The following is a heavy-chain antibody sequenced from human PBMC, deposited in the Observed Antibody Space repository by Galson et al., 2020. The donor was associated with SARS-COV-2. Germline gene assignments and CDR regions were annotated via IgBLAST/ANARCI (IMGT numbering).Heavy chain of an antibody. D-gene: IGHD2-8*02. CDR1: GFAFSAPA. CDR3: VSDASFYCVGPFSY. J-gene: IGHJ4*02. CDR2: KRNNVNNYAK. V-gene: IGHV3-73*01. Sequence: GESLKISCAGSGFAFSAPAIHWVRQASGKGLEWVGRKRNNVNNYAKVYATAVEGRFTLSRDESRNRAYLDMINLKSDDTAVYYCVSDASFYCVGPFSYWGQGALVKVSS.